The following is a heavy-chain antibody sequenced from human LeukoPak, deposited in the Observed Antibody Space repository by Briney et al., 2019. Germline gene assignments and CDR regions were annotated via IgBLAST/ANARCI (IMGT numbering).Heavy chain of an antibody. Sequence: PGGSLRLYCAASGFNFSSYAMSWVRQAPGKGLEWISAISGSGGSTYYADSVKGRFTISRDNSKNTLYLQMNSLRAEDTAVYYCAKDRSDIVATISDGGDYWGQGTLVTVSS. D-gene: IGHD5-12*01. V-gene: IGHV3-23*01. CDR2: ISGSGGST. CDR1: GFNFSSYA. J-gene: IGHJ4*02. CDR3: AKDRSDIVATISDGGDY.